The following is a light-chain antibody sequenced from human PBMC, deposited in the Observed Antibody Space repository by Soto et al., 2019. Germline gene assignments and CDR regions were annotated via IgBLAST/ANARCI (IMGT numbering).Light chain of an antibody. J-gene: IGLJ1*01. V-gene: IGLV1-40*01. CDR2: DNT. CDR3: QSYDSRLTGSYV. Sequence: QSVLTQPPSVSGAPGQRVTISCTGRKSNIGAGFAVHWYQHIPGAAPRLLIYDNTDRPSGVPDRFSASTSGTSASLTINGLQAEDEGDYYCQSYDSRLTGSYVFGTGTKVPVL. CDR1: KSNIGAGFA.